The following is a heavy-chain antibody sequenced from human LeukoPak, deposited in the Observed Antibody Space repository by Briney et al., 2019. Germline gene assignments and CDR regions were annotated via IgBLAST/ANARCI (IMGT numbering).Heavy chain of an antibody. CDR2: IIPIFGTA. V-gene: IGHV1-69*05. D-gene: IGHD4-17*01. CDR1: GYTFTGYY. CDR3: ARSPAVTTGAFDI. J-gene: IGHJ3*02. Sequence: SVKVSCKASGYTFTGYYMRWVRQAPGQGLEWMGGIIPIFGTANYAQKFQGRVTITTDESTSTAYMELSSLRSEDTAVYYCARSPAVTTGAFDIWGQGTMVTVSS.